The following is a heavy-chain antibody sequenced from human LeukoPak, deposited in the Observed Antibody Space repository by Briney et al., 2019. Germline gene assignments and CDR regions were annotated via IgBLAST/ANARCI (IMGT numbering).Heavy chain of an antibody. V-gene: IGHV5-51*01. Sequence: GESLKISCKGSGYSFANYWIGWVRQMPGQGLEWMGIIYPSDSETRYSPSFQGQVAISVDKSIIAAYLHWGSLEASDTARSSRARPGYAREFEYSGQGKLVTVSS. CDR3: ARPGYAREFEY. CDR2: IYPSDSET. D-gene: IGHD2-15*01. CDR1: GYSFANYW. J-gene: IGHJ4*02.